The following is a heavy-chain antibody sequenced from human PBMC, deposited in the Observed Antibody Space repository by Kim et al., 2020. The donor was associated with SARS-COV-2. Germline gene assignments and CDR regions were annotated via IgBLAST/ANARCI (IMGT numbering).Heavy chain of an antibody. D-gene: IGHD3-10*01. CDR2: ITWDGGST. Sequence: GGSLRLSCAGSGFKFDDSVMHWVRQAPGKGLEWVARITWDGGSTYYADSVKGRFTVSRDNRKNSQYLQMNSLRREDTALYYCATDLGNYYRIPTWGQGTLVIVSS. V-gene: IGHV3-43D*03. CDR1: GFKFDDSV. J-gene: IGHJ4*02. CDR3: ATDLGNYYRIPT.